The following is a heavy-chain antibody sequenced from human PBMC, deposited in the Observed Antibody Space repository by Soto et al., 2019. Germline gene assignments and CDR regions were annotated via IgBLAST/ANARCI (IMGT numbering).Heavy chain of an antibody. CDR2: IYPGDSDT. CDR1: GYSFTSYW. CDR3: PLIAAANPGWFDP. D-gene: IGHD6-13*01. Sequence: GESLKISCNGSGYSFTSYWIGWVRQMPGKGLEWMGIIYPGDSDTRYSPSFQGQVTISADKSISTAYLQWSSLKASDTAMYSCPLIAAANPGWFDPWGQGTPVTVYS. V-gene: IGHV5-51*01. J-gene: IGHJ5*02.